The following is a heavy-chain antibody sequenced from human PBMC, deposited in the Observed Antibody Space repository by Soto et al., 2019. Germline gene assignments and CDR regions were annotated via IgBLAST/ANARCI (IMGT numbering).Heavy chain of an antibody. CDR3: ARDDADIAAAGTRINFDY. CDR2: ISSSSSYI. D-gene: IGHD6-13*01. CDR1: GFTFSSYS. V-gene: IGHV3-21*01. J-gene: IGHJ4*02. Sequence: EVQLVESGGGLVKPGGSLRLSCAASGFTFSSYSMNWVRQAPGKGLEWVSSISSSSSYIYYADSVKGRFTISRDNAKKSLYLQMNSLRAEDTAVYYCARDDADIAAAGTRINFDYWGQGTLVTVSS.